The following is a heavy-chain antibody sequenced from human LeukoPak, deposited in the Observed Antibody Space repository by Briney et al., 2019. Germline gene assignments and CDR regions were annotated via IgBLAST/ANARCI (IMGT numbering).Heavy chain of an antibody. CDR2: MNPNSGGT. V-gene: IGHV1-2*02. Sequence: GASVKVSCKASGYTFTSYYMHWVRRAPGQGPEWMGWMNPNSGGTNYAQKFQGRVTMTRDTSISTAYMELSGLRSDDTAVYYCARDGNRPQDRPERTSMDVWGQGTTVTVSS. D-gene: IGHD1-26*01. CDR3: ARDGNRPQDRPERTSMDV. CDR1: GYTFTSYY. J-gene: IGHJ6*02.